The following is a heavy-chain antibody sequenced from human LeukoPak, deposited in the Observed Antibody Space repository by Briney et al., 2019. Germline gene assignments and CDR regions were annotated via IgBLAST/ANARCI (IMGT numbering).Heavy chain of an antibody. CDR2: INHSGST. CDR1: GGSFSGYY. Sequence: PSETLSLTCAVYGGSFSGYYWSWIRQPPGKGLEWIGEINHSGSTNYNPSLKSRVTISVDTSKNQFSLKLRSVTAADTAVYYCARGGFPDYWGQGTLVTVSS. V-gene: IGHV4-34*01. CDR3: ARGGFPDY. D-gene: IGHD3-10*01. J-gene: IGHJ4*02.